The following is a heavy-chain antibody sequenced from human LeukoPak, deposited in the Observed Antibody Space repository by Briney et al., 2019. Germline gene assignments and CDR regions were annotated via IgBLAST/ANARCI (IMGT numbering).Heavy chain of an antibody. Sequence: ASVKVSCKASGYTFSSYYMHWVRQAPGQGLEWMGIIDPSGGSTSYAQKFQGRVTMTRDTSTSTVYMELSSLRSEDTAMYYCARTYYYDSSGYRFDYGGQGTLVTVSS. D-gene: IGHD3-22*01. CDR3: ARTYYYDSSGYRFDY. V-gene: IGHV1-46*01. J-gene: IGHJ4*02. CDR2: IDPSGGST. CDR1: GYTFSSYY.